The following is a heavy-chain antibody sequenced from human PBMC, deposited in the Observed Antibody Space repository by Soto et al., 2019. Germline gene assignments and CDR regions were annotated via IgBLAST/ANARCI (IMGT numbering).Heavy chain of an antibody. Sequence: GGSLRLSCAASGFTFSDHYMDWVRQAPGKGLEWVGRIRHKAHSYTTEYAASVRGRFTISREDSKNSLYLQMNSLKTEDTAVYYCTRHRYCSSTSCYILDYWGQGTLVTVSS. CDR2: IRHKAHSYTT. D-gene: IGHD2-2*02. J-gene: IGHJ4*02. CDR1: GFTFSDHY. V-gene: IGHV3-72*01. CDR3: TRHRYCSSTSCYILDY.